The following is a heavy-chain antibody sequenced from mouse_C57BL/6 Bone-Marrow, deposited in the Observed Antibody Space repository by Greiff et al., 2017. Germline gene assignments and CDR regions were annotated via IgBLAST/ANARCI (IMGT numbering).Heavy chain of an antibody. CDR1: GYSITSGYY. D-gene: IGHD1-1*01. V-gene: IGHV3-6*01. CDR3: AILLLRAWFAY. Sequence: VQLQQSGPGLVKPSQSLSLTCSVTGYSITSGYYWNWIRQFPGNKLEWMGYISYDGSNNYNPSLKNRISITRDTSKNQFFLKLNSVTTEDTATYYCAILLLRAWFAYWGQGTLVTGSA. J-gene: IGHJ3*01. CDR2: ISYDGSN.